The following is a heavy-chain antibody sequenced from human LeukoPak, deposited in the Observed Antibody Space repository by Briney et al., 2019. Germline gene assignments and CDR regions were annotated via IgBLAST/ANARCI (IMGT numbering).Heavy chain of an antibody. CDR1: GGSISSYN. CDR2: IRSSGTST. D-gene: IGHD1-7*01. CDR3: ARMNYVSSGWGAPFDY. V-gene: IGHV3-48*04. J-gene: IGHJ4*02. Sequence: ETLSLTCVVSGGSISSYNWWSWVRQAPGKGLEWVSYIRSSGTSTDYTGSVKGRFTISRDNAKNSLYLQMNSLRAEDTAVYYCARMNYVSSGWGAPFDYWGQGTLVTVSS.